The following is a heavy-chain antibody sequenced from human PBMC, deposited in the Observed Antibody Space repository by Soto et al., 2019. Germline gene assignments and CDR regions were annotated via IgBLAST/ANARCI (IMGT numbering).Heavy chain of an antibody. V-gene: IGHV5-51*01. J-gene: IGHJ6*02. CDR3: ARHPASYYYDSSGADYYGMDV. CDR2: IYPGDSDT. D-gene: IGHD3-22*01. CDR1: RYSFTSYW. Sequence: GESLKISCKGSRYSFTSYWIGWVRQMPGKGLEWMGIIYPGDSDTRYSPSFQGQVTISADKSISTAYLQWSSLKASDTAMYYCARHPASYYYDSSGADYYGMDVWGQGTTVTVSS.